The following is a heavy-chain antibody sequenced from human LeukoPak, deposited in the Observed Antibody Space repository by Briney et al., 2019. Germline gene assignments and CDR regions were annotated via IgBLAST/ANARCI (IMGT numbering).Heavy chain of an antibody. D-gene: IGHD3-16*02. CDR2: IYYSGST. J-gene: IGHJ4*02. Sequence: SETLSLTCTVSGGSISSGGYYWSWIRQHPEKGLEWIGYIYYSGSTYYNPSLKSRVTISVDTSKNQFSLKLSSVTAADTAVYYCAREDYVWGSYPDYWGQGTLVTVSS. CDR3: AREDYVWGSYPDY. CDR1: GGSISSGGYY. V-gene: IGHV4-31*03.